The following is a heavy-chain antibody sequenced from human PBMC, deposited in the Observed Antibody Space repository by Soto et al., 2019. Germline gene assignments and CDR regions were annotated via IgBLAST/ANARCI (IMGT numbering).Heavy chain of an antibody. V-gene: IGHV5-10-1*01. Sequence: GESLKISCKGSGYSFTSYWISWVRQMPGKGLEWMGRIDPSDSYTNYSPSFQGHVTISADKSISTAYLQWSSLKASDTAMYYCAREGTALGDVDTAMDHPDYWGQGTLVTVSS. CDR1: GYSFTSYW. J-gene: IGHJ4*02. CDR2: IDPSDSYT. D-gene: IGHD5-18*01. CDR3: AREGTALGDVDTAMDHPDY.